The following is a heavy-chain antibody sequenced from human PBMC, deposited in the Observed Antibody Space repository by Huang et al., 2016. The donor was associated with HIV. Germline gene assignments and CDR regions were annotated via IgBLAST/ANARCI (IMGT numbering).Heavy chain of an antibody. V-gene: IGHV3-30*18. CDR3: AKGGSAAAVLDF. J-gene: IGHJ4*02. CDR2: ISYDAKTK. Sequence: QVQLVESGGGVVQPGRSLRISCAASGFTFSSYGMHWVRPGPGKGRWWVAVISYDAKTKYYADSVKGRVSISRDNSKTTVYLQLNSLRLEDTAVYYCAKGGSAAAVLDFWGQGTLVTVSS. CDR1: GFTFSSYG. D-gene: IGHD6-13*01.